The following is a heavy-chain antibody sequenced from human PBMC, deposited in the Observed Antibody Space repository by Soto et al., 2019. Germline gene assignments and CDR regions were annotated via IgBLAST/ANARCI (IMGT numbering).Heavy chain of an antibody. CDR2: YAPEEGQT. CDR1: GHTLSDLA. J-gene: IGHJ4*02. Sequence: QVQLVQSGAEVKKPGASVRVSCTISGHTLSDLAMHWVRQAPGKGLEWMGGYAPEEGQTVYAQKFQGRVTMTEETSTDTAYMELSSLTSEDTAVYYCATGLAWGQVYGLQFWGQGTLVTVSS. V-gene: IGHV1-24*01. CDR3: ATGLAWGQVYGLQF. D-gene: IGHD3-10*01.